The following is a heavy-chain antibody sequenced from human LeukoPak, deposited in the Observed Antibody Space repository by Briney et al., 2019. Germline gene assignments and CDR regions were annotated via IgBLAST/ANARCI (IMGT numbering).Heavy chain of an antibody. CDR2: IYPGDSDT. CDR1: GYSFTTYW. CDR3: ARGQSRYSGSHTDY. D-gene: IGHD1-26*01. V-gene: IGHV5-51*04. Sequence: GESLKISCKVSGYSFTTYWIGWVRQMPGKGLEWMGIIYPGDSDTKYSPSFQGQVTISADKPISTAYLQWSSLKASDTAMYYRARGQSRYSGSHTDYWGQGTLVTVSS. J-gene: IGHJ4*02.